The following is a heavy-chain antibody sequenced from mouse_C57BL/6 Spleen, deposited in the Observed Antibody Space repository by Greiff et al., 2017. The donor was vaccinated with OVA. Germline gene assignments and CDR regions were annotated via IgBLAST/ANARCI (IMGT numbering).Heavy chain of an antibody. Sequence: VQLQQSGPELVKPGASVKIPCKASGYTFTDYNMDWVKQSHGKSLEWIGDINPNNGGTIYHQKFKGKATLTVDKSSSTAYMELRSLTSEDTAVYYGARAYDYDGWYFDVWGTGTTVTVSS. V-gene: IGHV1-18*01. CDR3: ARAYDYDGWYFDV. J-gene: IGHJ1*03. CDR2: INPNNGGT. CDR1: GYTFTDYN. D-gene: IGHD2-4*01.